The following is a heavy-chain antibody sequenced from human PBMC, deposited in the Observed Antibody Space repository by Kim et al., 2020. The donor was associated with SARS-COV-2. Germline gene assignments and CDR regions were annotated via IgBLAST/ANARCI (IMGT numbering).Heavy chain of an antibody. CDR1: GYTFTGYY. D-gene: IGHD3-16*02. J-gene: IGHJ4*02. CDR2: INPNSGGT. Sequence: ASVKVSCKASGYTFTGYYMHWVRQAPGQGLEWMGRINPNSGGTNYAQKFQGRVTMTRDTSISTAYMELSRLRSDDTAVYYCATITFGGVIVMGGTVDYWGQGTLVTVSS. V-gene: IGHV1-2*06. CDR3: ATITFGGVIVMGGTVDY.